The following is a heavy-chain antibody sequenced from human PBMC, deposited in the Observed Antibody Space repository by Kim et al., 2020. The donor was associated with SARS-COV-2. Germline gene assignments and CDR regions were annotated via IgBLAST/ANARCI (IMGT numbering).Heavy chain of an antibody. CDR2: INEDGAIT. CDR3: AGRESSSTFYS. V-gene: IGHV3-23*01. J-gene: IGHJ4*02. D-gene: IGHD6-13*01. CDR1: GFTFSSYA. Sequence: GGSLRLSCAASGFTFSSYAMSWVRQAPGKGPEWVAAINEDGAITKYEDSVRGRFTISRDNSMNTLYLQMNSLTAEDTAAYFCAGRESSSTFYSWGQGAMVTVSS.